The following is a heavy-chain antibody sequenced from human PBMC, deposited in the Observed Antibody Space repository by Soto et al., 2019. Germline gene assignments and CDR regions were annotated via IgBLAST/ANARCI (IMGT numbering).Heavy chain of an antibody. V-gene: IGHV3-7*03. CDR2: IKQDGSEK. D-gene: IGHD6-13*01. Sequence: GGSLRLSCAASGFTFSSYWMSWVRQAPGKGLEWVTNIKQDGSEKYYVDSVKGRFTISRDNAKNSLYLQMNSLRAEDTAVYYCARTGYSSSWYFDYWGQGTLVTVSS. CDR3: ARTGYSSSWYFDY. CDR1: GFTFSSYW. J-gene: IGHJ4*02.